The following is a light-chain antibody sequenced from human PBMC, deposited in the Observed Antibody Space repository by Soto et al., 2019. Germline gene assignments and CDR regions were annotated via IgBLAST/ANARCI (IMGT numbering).Light chain of an antibody. CDR3: QTVDTVPL. CDR2: LNRDGSH. CDR1: DGHSSFA. J-gene: IGLJ2*01. Sequence: QSVLTQPPSVSASLGASVKLTCTLTDGHSSFAIAWHQQQPERGPRFLMKLNRDGSHKKGDGISDRFSASSSGAERYLTISSLQADDEGEYYCQTVDTVPLFGGGTKLTVL. V-gene: IGLV4-69*01.